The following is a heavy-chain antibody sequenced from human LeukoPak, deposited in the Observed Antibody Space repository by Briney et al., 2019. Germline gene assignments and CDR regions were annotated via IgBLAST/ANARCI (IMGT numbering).Heavy chain of an antibody. CDR2: IKQDGGEI. V-gene: IGHV3-7*03. D-gene: IGHD3-16*01. CDR1: GFTYDNYW. J-gene: IGHJ4*02. CDR3: ARGRDGGF. Sequence: GGSLRLSCAASGFTYDNYWMSWVRQAPGKGLEWVASIKQDGGEIYYVDSVRGRFIISRDNAEKSVYLQMNSLRAEDTAMYYCARGRDGGFWGQGTLVTVSS.